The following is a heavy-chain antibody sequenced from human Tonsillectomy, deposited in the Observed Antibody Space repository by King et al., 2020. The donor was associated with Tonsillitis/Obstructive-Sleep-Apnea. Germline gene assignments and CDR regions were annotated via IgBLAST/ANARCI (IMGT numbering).Heavy chain of an antibody. J-gene: IGHJ6*03. V-gene: IGHV3-11*05. CDR3: ARVTSEYYMDV. CDR1: GFTFSDYS. CDR2: ISSRSSYT. Sequence: VQLVESGGGLVKPGGSLRLSCAASGFTFSDYSMSWIRQAPGKGLEWVSYISSRSSYTNYADSVKGRFTISRDNAKNSLYLQMSSLRAEDTAVYYCARVTSEYYMDVWGKGSTVTVSS.